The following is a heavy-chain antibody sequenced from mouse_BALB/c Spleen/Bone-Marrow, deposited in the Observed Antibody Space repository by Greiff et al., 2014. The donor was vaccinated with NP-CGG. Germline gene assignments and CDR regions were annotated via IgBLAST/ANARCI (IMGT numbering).Heavy chain of an antibody. V-gene: IGHV14-3*02. CDR1: GFNIKDTY. D-gene: IGHD1-1*02. CDR3: ARVKLWSYAMDY. J-gene: IGHJ4*01. Sequence: VQLQQSGAELVKPGASVKLSCTASGFNIKDTYMHWVKQRPEQGLEWIGRIDPANGNTKYDPKFQGKATITADTSSNTAYLQLSSLTSEDTAVYYCARVKLWSYAMDYWGQRTSVTVSS. CDR2: IDPANGNT.